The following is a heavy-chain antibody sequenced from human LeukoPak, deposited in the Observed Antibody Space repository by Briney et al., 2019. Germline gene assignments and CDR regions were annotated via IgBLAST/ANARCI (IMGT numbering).Heavy chain of an antibody. CDR3: ARGRPLGANFWVY. CDR1: GFTFSHYG. V-gene: IGHV3-30*02. CDR2: IRYDGSNK. J-gene: IGHJ4*02. Sequence: PGGSLRLSCAASGFTFSHYGMHWVRQAPGKGLEWVAFIRYDGSNKSHGDSVRGRFTISRDNSKNTLYLQMNSLRAEDTAVYYCARGRPLGANFWVYWGQGTLVTVSS. D-gene: IGHD3-16*01.